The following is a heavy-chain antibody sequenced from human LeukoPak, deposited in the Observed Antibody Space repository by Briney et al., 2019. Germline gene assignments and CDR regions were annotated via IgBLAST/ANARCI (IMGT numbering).Heavy chain of an antibody. CDR1: GYTFTRYW. J-gene: IGHJ6*03. Sequence: GESLKISCEGSGYTFTRYWIAWVRQMPGKGLEWMGIIYPGDSDTRYSPSFQGHVTISVDKSINTAYLQWSSLKDSDTGMYYCARRFIDYSGSWYYYCMDVWGKGTTVTVS. V-gene: IGHV5-51*01. D-gene: IGHD6-13*01. CDR3: ARRFIDYSGSWYYYCMDV. CDR2: IYPGDSDT.